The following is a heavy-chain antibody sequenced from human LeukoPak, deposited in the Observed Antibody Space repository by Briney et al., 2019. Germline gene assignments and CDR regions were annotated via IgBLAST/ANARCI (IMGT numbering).Heavy chain of an antibody. CDR3: ARGQRGYSYGFYYYYYMDV. CDR1: GGSISGTPYY. Sequence: SETLSLTCAISGGSISGTPYYWGWIRQPPGKGLEWIGSIYYSGSTYYNPSLKSRLTISVDTSKNQFSLKLSSVTAADTAVYYCARGQRGYSYGFYYYYYMDVWGKGTTVTVSS. V-gene: IGHV4-39*07. CDR2: IYYSGST. D-gene: IGHD5-18*01. J-gene: IGHJ6*03.